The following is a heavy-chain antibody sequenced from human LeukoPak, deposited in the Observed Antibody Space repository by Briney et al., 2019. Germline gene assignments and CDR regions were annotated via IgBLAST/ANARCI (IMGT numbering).Heavy chain of an antibody. J-gene: IGHJ4*02. Sequence: GGSLRLSCAASGFTFSSYAMSWVRQAPGKGLEWVSASSGSGGSTYYADSVKGRFTISRDNSKNTLYLQMNSLRAEDTAVYYCAKDPELEGLLGETNFDYWGQGTLVTVSS. CDR2: SSGSGGST. D-gene: IGHD1-1*01. CDR3: AKDPELEGLLGETNFDY. CDR1: GFTFSSYA. V-gene: IGHV3-23*01.